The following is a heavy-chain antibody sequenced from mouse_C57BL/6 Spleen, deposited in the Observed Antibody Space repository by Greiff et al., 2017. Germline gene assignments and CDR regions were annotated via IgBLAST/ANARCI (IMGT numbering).Heavy chain of an antibody. CDR1: GYAFSSSW. D-gene: IGHD2-4*01. CDR2: IYPGDGDT. CDR3: ARGDDYDEEAWFAY. J-gene: IGHJ3*01. V-gene: IGHV1-82*01. Sequence: VQVVESGPELVKPGASVKISCKASGYAFSSSWMNWVKQRPGKGLEWIGRIYPGDGDTNYNGKFKGKATLTADKSSSTAYMQLSSLTSEDSAVYFCARGDDYDEEAWFAYWGQGTLVTVSA.